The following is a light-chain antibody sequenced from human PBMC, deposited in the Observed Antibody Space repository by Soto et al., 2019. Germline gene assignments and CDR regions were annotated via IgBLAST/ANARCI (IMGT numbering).Light chain of an antibody. J-gene: IGLJ1*01. CDR3: SSYAGSYKYV. V-gene: IGLV2-8*01. CDR2: EVT. Sequence: SVLTQPASASGSPGQSVTISNTRTSSDVGGYNYVSWYQQHPGKAPKLMIYEVTKRPSGVPDRFSASKSVNTASLTVSGLQAEDEADYYCSSYAGSYKYVFGTGTKSPS. CDR1: SSDVGGYNY.